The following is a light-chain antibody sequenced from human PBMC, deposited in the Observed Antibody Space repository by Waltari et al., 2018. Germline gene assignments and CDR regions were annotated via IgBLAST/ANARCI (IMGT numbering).Light chain of an antibody. Sequence: QSALTQPASVSGSPGQSITISCTGSSSDVGRYNFFSCYQQHPGKAPKLMIFVVTDRPSGVSDRFSGSKSGNTASLTISGLQPEDEADYYCSSHTTSSTLVFGGGTRVTVL. CDR1: SSDVGRYNF. V-gene: IGLV2-14*03. J-gene: IGLJ2*01. CDR3: SSHTTSSTLV. CDR2: VVT.